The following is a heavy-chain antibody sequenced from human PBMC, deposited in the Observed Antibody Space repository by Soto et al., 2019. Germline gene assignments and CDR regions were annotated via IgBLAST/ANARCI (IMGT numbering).Heavy chain of an antibody. D-gene: IGHD1-7*01. CDR2: INPKSGGR. Sequence: QVQLVQSGAEVKKPGASVKVSCQASGNTFTGYYIHWVRQAPGQGLEWMGWINPKSGGRSYIQKFQGRVTMTRDTSITTSYMELNNLKSDDTAVYYCARRGEITGTAIDYWGQGTLVTVSS. J-gene: IGHJ4*02. V-gene: IGHV1-2*02. CDR3: ARRGEITGTAIDY. CDR1: GNTFTGYY.